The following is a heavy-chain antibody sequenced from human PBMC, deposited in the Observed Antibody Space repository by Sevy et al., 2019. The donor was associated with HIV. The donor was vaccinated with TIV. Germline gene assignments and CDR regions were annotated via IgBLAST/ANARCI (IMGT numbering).Heavy chain of an antibody. CDR2: ITPDSGDR. J-gene: IGHJ4*02. V-gene: IGHV1-18*01. D-gene: IGHD1-26*01. CDR3: ARGRAPDNGRYYFDS. Sequence: ASVKVSCKASGYIFGIYDISWVRQAPGQGLEWMGWITPDSGDRNYAQKLQGGVTMTTDTSTRTSYMELRSLTSDDAGVYYCARGRAPDNGRYYFDSWAQGTLVTVSS. CDR1: GYIFGIYD.